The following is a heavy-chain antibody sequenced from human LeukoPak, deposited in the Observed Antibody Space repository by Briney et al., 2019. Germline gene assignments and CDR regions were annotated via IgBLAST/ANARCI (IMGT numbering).Heavy chain of an antibody. CDR2: ISGSSSYI. J-gene: IGHJ4*02. V-gene: IGHV3-21*04. CDR1: GFTFSTYS. CDR3: ARVIGRVGAAAGGY. D-gene: IGHD6-13*01. Sequence: GGSLTLSCAASGFTFSTYSMNWVRQAPGKALERVSSISGSSSYIYYADSVKGRFTISRDNAQNSLYLQMNSLRAEDTAVYYCARVIGRVGAAAGGYWGQGTLVTVSS.